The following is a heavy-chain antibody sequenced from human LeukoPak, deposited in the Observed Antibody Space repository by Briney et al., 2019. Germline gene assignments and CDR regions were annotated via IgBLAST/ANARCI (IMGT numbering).Heavy chain of an antibody. CDR3: ARQETSSYNGAFDI. V-gene: IGHV3-33*01. CDR1: GFTFSSYG. D-gene: IGHD1-26*01. Sequence: PGGSLRLSCAASGFTFSSYGMHWVRQAPGKGLEWVAVIWYDGSNKYYADSVKGRFTISRDNSRNTLNLEMNSLRADDTAVYHCARQETSSYNGAFDIWGQGTMVTVSS. CDR2: IWYDGSNK. J-gene: IGHJ3*02.